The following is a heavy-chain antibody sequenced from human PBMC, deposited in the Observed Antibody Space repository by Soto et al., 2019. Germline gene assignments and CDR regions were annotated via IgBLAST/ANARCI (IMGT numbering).Heavy chain of an antibody. Sequence: SETLSLTCTVSGGSISSGGYYWSWIRQHPGKGLEWIGYIYYSGSTYYNPSLKSRVTISVDTSKNQFSLKLSSVTAADTAVYYCARVSLPEQWPQKYYFDYWGQGTLVTVSS. CDR2: IYYSGST. CDR1: GGSISSGGYY. V-gene: IGHV4-31*03. CDR3: ARVSLPEQWPQKYYFDY. D-gene: IGHD6-19*01. J-gene: IGHJ4*02.